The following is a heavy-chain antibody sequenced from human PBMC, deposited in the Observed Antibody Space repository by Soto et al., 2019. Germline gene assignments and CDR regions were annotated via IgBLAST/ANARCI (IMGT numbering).Heavy chain of an antibody. V-gene: IGHV3-30*18. CDR3: AKDLRAIVATSTGGAFDI. CDR2: ISYDGSNK. Sequence: QVQLVESGGGVVQPGRSLRLSCAASGFTFSSYGMHWVRQAPGKGLEWVAVISYDGSNKYYADSVKGRFTISRDNSKNTLYLQMISLRAEDTTVYYCAKDLRAIVATSTGGAFDIWGQGTMVTVSS. D-gene: IGHD5-12*01. J-gene: IGHJ3*02. CDR1: GFTFSSYG.